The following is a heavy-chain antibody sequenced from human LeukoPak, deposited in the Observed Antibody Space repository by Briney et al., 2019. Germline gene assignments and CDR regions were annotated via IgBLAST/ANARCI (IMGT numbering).Heavy chain of an antibody. CDR2: INHSGST. V-gene: IGHV4-34*01. CDR1: GGSFSGYY. Sequence: SETLSLTCAVYGGSFSGYYWSWIRQPPGKGLEWIGEINHSGSTNYNPSLKSRVTISVDTSKNQFSLKLSSVTAADTAVYYCARVSYDSSGYYPWGQGSLVTVSS. CDR3: ARVSYDSSGYYP. J-gene: IGHJ5*02. D-gene: IGHD3-22*01.